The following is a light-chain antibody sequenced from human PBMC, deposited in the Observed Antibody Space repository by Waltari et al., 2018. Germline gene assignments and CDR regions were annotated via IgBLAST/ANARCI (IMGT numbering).Light chain of an antibody. CDR1: QSVSTY. Sequence: DIQMTQSPSSLSASVGDRVTITCRARQSVSTYLNWYQQKRGRAPNLLIYSASILHSGVPSRFSGSASGTDFTLTITSLQPEDFATYYCQQSHFAPWTFGQGTKVQIK. CDR3: QQSHFAPWT. V-gene: IGKV1-39*01. CDR2: SAS. J-gene: IGKJ1*01.